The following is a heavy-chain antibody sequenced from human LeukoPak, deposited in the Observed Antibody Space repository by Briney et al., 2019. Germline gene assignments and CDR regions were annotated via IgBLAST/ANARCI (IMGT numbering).Heavy chain of an antibody. D-gene: IGHD3-22*01. Sequence: GGSLRLSCAASGFTFSYYWMSWVRQAPGKGLEWVANIKQDGTDKYYVDSVRGRFTISRDNAKNSLYLQMNSLGVEDTAVYFCARAPGTMIVVDYWGQGTLVTVSS. CDR2: IKQDGTDK. CDR1: GFTFSYYW. V-gene: IGHV3-7*01. J-gene: IGHJ4*02. CDR3: ARAPGTMIVVDY.